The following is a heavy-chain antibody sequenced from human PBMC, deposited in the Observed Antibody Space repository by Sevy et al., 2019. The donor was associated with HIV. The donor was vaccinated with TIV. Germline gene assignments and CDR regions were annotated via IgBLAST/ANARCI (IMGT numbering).Heavy chain of an antibody. J-gene: IGHJ4*02. V-gene: IGHV1-2*02. CDR1: GHTXTDYY. CDR3: ASPGGXTYGXXXXX. D-gene: IGHD5-18*01. Sequence: ASVKVSCKVSGHTXTDYYIHWVRQAPGQGFEWMAWINPNSGDTSYAQTFQGRVTVTRDTSISTSYMELRTLRSDDTAVYYCASPGGXTYGXXXXXXXQGTLVXXSS. CDR2: INPNSGDT.